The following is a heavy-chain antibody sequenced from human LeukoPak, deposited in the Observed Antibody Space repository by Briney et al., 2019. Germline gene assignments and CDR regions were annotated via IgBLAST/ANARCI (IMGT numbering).Heavy chain of an antibody. Sequence: GESLKTPWRGSGYSFTSSWIGWVRQMPGKGLGWRVIIYPGDSDTRYSTSFQGQVTISADKSISTAYLQWSSLKASDTAMYYCARSGYSSGWYSEFYCFDPWGKGTLVTVSS. CDR1: GYSFTSSW. V-gene: IGHV5-51*01. CDR3: ARSGYSSGWYSEFYCFDP. J-gene: IGHJ5*02. CDR2: IYPGDSDT. D-gene: IGHD6-19*01.